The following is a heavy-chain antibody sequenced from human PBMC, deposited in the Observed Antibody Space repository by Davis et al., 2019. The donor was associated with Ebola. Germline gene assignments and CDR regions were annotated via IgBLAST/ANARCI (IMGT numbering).Heavy chain of an antibody. V-gene: IGHV3-30-3*01. CDR3: ARDIAVAGTYYYYYYMDV. Sequence: PGGSLRLSCAASGFTFSSYAMHWVRQAPGKGLEWVAVISYDGSNKYYADSVKGRFTISRDNAKNSLYLQMNSLRDEDTAVYYCARDIAVAGTYYYYYYMDVWGKGTAVTVSS. CDR1: GFTFSSYA. CDR2: ISYDGSNK. J-gene: IGHJ6*03. D-gene: IGHD6-19*01.